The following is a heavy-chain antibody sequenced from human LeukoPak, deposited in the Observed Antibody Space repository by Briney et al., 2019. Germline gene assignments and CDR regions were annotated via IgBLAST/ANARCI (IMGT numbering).Heavy chain of an antibody. V-gene: IGHV3-23*01. CDR2: ISGSGGST. J-gene: IGHJ4*02. CDR1: GFTFDDYA. CDR3: AKDPPYYYDSSGYYY. Sequence: GGSLRLSCAASGFTFDDYAMIWVRQAPGKGLEWVSAISGSGGSTYYADSVKGRFTISRDNSKNTLYLQMNSLRAEDTAVYYCAKDPPYYYDSSGYYYWGQGTLVTVSS. D-gene: IGHD3-22*01.